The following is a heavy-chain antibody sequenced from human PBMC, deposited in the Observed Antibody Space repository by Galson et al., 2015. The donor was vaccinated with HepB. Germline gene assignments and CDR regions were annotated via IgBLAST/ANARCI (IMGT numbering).Heavy chain of an antibody. CDR2: ISSSSSTI. CDR3: ARDRGYCSNTNCYSYYFDS. J-gene: IGHJ4*02. Sequence: SLRLSCAASGFTFSSYSMNWVRQAPGKGLEWVSYISSSSSTIYYADSVKGRLTISRDNAKNSLYLQMNSLRAEDTAVYYCARDRGYCSNTNCYSYYFDSWGQGTLVTVSS. CDR1: GFTFSSYS. D-gene: IGHD2-2*01. V-gene: IGHV3-48*01.